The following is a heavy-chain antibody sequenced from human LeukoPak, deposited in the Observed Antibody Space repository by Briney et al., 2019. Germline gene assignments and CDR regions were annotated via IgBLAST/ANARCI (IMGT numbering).Heavy chain of an antibody. CDR1: GFTFSRFG. Sequence: PGGSLRLSCAASGFTFSRFGMHWVRQAPGKGLEWVAVIWYDGSNKYYRDSVKGRFTISGDNSNNTLYLQMNSLRAEDTAVYYCARGGENFFDYWGQGILVTVSS. CDR3: ARGGENFFDY. CDR2: IWYDGSNK. J-gene: IGHJ4*02. V-gene: IGHV3-33*01.